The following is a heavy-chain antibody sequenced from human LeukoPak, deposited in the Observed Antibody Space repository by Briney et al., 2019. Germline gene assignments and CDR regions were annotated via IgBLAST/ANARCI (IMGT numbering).Heavy chain of an antibody. CDR3: ARDLRGVGATTL. CDR1: GGTFSSYA. D-gene: IGHD1-26*01. J-gene: IGHJ4*02. CDR2: IIPIFGTA. Sequence: SVKVSCKASGGTFSSYAISWVRQAPGQGLEWMGGIIPIFGTANYAQKFQGRVTITADESTSTAYMELSSLRSDDTAVYYCARDLRGVGATTLWGQGTLVTVSS. V-gene: IGHV1-69*01.